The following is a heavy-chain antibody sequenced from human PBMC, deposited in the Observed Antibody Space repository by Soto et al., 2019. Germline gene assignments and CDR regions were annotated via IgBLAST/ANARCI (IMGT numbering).Heavy chain of an antibody. V-gene: IGHV3-20*01. CDR2: INWNGGST. J-gene: IGHJ4*02. D-gene: IGHD2-15*01. CDR1: GFTFDDYG. CDR3: ARGLGYCSGGSCYFDY. Sequence: GGSLRLSCAASGFTFDDYGMSWVRQAPGKGLEWVSGINWNGGSTGYADSVKGRFTISRDNAKNSLYLQMNSLRAEDTALYHCARGLGYCSGGSCYFDYWGQGTLVTVSS.